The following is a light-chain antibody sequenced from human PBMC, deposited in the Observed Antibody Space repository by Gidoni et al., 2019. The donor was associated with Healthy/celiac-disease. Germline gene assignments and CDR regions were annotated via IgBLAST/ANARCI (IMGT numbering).Light chain of an antibody. V-gene: IGKV1-39*01. CDR2: AAS. CDR3: QQSYSTPLT. Sequence: IQMTQSPSSLSASVGDRVTITCRASQSISSYLNWYQQKPGKAPKLLIYAASSVQSGVPSRFSGSGSGTDLTITISSLQTEDCANYYCQQSYSTPLTFGGGTKVEIK. CDR1: QSISSY. J-gene: IGKJ4*01.